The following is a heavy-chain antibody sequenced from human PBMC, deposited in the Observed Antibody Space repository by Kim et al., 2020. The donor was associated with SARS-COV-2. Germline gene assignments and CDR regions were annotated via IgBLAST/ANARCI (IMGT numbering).Heavy chain of an antibody. V-gene: IGHV4-4*02. D-gene: IGHD1-26*01. CDR3: ARTVYSGSYQFDY. CDR2: IYHSGST. Sequence: SETLSLTCAVSGGSISSSNWWSWVRQPPGKGLEWIGEIYHSGSTNYNPSLKSRVTISVDKSKNQFSLKLSSVTAADTAVYYCARTVYSGSYQFDYWGQGTLVTVSS. CDR1: GGSISSSNW. J-gene: IGHJ4*02.